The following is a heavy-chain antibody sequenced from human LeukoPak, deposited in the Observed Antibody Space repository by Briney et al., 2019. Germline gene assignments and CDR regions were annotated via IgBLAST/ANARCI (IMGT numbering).Heavy chain of an antibody. CDR2: IYTSGST. CDR1: GGSISSYY. V-gene: IGHV4-4*09. Sequence: SETLSLTCTVSGGSISSYYWSWLRQPPGKGLEWIGYIYTSGSTNYNPSLKSRVTISVDTSKNQLSLKLSSVTAADTAVYYCARLSGPSCYHWFDPWGQGTLVTVSS. J-gene: IGHJ5*02. CDR3: ARLSGPSCYHWFDP. D-gene: IGHD3-22*01.